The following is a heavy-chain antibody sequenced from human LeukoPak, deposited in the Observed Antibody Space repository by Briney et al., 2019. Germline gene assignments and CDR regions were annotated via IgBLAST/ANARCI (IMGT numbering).Heavy chain of an antibody. Sequence: SETLSLTCAVYGGSFSGYYWSWIRQPPGKGLEWIGEINHSGSTNYNPSLKSRVTISVDISKNQFSPKLSPVAAADPGVLYLGRTELWDYEGQYFFYLRGQGTPVTGFS. J-gene: IGHJ4*02. CDR2: INHSGST. V-gene: IGHV4-34*01. D-gene: IGHD2/OR15-2a*01. CDR1: GGSFSGYY. CDR3: GRTELWDYEGQYFFYL.